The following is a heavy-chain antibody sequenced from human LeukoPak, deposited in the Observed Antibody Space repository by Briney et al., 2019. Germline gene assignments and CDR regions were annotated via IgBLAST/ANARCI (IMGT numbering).Heavy chain of an antibody. J-gene: IGHJ5*02. CDR3: ARHHYYGSGSYYTNWFDP. Sequence: GESLKISCKGSGYSFTSYWIGWVRQMPGKGLEWMGIIYPGDSDTRYSPSFQGQVTISADKSISTAYLQWSSLKASDTAMYYCARHHYYGSGSYYTNWFDPWGQGTLDTVSS. V-gene: IGHV5-51*01. CDR1: GYSFTSYW. CDR2: IYPGDSDT. D-gene: IGHD3-10*01.